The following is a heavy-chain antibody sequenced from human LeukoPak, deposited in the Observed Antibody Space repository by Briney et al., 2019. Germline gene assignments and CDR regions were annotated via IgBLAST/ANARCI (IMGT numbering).Heavy chain of an antibody. CDR2: ISYDGSNK. D-gene: IGHD6-19*01. Sequence: GGSLRLSCAASGFTFSSYGMHCVRQAPGKGLEWVAVISYDGSNKYYADSVKGRFTISRDNSKNTLYLQMNSLRAEDTAVYYCARALAVAGSVGGLVDWGQGTLVTVSS. J-gene: IGHJ4*02. CDR3: ARALAVAGSVGGLVD. CDR1: GFTFSSYG. V-gene: IGHV3-30*03.